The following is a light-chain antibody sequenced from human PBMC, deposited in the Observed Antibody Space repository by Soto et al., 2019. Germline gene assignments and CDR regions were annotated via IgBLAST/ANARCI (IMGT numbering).Light chain of an antibody. CDR3: QRYYSYPRT. J-gene: IGKJ1*01. CDR2: AAS. CDR1: QGISSY. Sequence: AVRVSQSPAALSSSTGDRVTITCRASQGISSYLAWYPQKPGTAPKLLIYAASTLQSGVSSRFSGSGSVTDFTLTIICLQSEDFSTYFSQRYYSYPRTFGKGTKV. V-gene: IGKV1-8*01.